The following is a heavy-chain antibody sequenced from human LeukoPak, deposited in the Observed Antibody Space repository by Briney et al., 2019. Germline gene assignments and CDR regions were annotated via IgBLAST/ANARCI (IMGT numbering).Heavy chain of an antibody. D-gene: IGHD2-15*01. CDR1: GFIFSNYA. V-gene: IGHV3-23*01. Sequence: GGSLRLSCAASGFIFSNYAMSWVRQAPGKGLQWVSAFSGSGGSTYYADSVKGRFTISRDNSRNTLYLQMNSLRAEDTAIYYCAKNGDRGAYCTGGTCYPYFYYYMDVWGKGTTVTI. J-gene: IGHJ6*03. CDR3: AKNGDRGAYCTGGTCYPYFYYYMDV. CDR2: FSGSGGST.